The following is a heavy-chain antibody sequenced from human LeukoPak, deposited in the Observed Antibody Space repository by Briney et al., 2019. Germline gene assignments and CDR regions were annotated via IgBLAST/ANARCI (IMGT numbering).Heavy chain of an antibody. J-gene: IGHJ5*02. CDR1: GFTFSNYW. CDR2: IKQDGSEK. D-gene: IGHD3-10*01. CDR3: ARERGSGSYHPFDP. Sequence: PGGSLRLSCAASGFTFSNYWMSWVRQAPGKGLEWVANIKQDGSEKNYVDSVKGRFTISRDNAKNSLYLQMNSLRAGDTAVYYCARERGSGSYHPFDPWGQGTLVTVSS. V-gene: IGHV3-7*01.